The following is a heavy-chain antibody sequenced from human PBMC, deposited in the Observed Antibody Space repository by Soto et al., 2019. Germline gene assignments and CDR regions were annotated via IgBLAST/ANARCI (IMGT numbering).Heavy chain of an antibody. CDR2: IYYSGST. V-gene: IGHV4-31*03. J-gene: IGHJ5*02. CDR1: GGSISSGGYY. CDR3: ASMTTGGAFDP. Sequence: QVQLQESGPGLVKPSQTLSLTCTVSGGSISSGGYYWSXIRQHXGKGLEWIGYIYYSGSTYYNPSLKSRVTISVDTXKXQFSLKLSSVXAAXXXXXXXASMTTGGAFDPWGQGTLVTVSS. D-gene: IGHD1-26*01.